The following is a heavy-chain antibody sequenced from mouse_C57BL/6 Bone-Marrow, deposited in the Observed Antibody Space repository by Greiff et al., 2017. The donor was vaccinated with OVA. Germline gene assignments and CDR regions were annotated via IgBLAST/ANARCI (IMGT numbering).Heavy chain of an antibody. Sequence: EVKVVESGEGLVKPGGSLKLSCAASGFTFSSYAMSWVRQTPEKRLEWVAYISSGGDYIYYADTVKGRFTISRDNARNTLYLQMSSLKSEDTAMYYCTREGGYYVYAMDYWGQGTSVTVSS. CDR1: GFTFSSYA. V-gene: IGHV5-9-1*02. J-gene: IGHJ4*01. CDR2: ISSGGDYI. D-gene: IGHD2-3*01. CDR3: TREGGYYVYAMDY.